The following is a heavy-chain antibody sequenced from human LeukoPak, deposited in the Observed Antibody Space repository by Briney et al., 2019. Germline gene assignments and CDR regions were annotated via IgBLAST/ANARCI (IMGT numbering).Heavy chain of an antibody. D-gene: IGHD4-17*01. CDR2: IIPIFGTA. J-gene: IGHJ2*01. CDR1: GGTFSSYA. Sequence: SVKVSCKASGGTFSSYAISWARQAPGQGLEWMGGIIPIFGTANYAQKFQGRVTITADESTSTAYMELSSLRSEDTAVYYCARSYGDYGYWYFDLWGRGTLVTVSS. V-gene: IGHV1-69*13. CDR3: ARSYGDYGYWYFDL.